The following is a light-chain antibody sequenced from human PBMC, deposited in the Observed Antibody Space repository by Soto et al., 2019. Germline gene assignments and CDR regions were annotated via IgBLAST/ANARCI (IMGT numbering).Light chain of an antibody. CDR1: QSISSW. CDR3: QQYNSYFT. J-gene: IGKJ3*01. Sequence: DIQMTQSPSTLSAFVGDRVTITCRASQSISSWLAWYQQKPGKAPKLLIYKASSLESGVPSRFSGSGSGTEFTLTNSSLQPDDFAIYYCQQYNSYFTFGPGTKVDIK. CDR2: KAS. V-gene: IGKV1-5*03.